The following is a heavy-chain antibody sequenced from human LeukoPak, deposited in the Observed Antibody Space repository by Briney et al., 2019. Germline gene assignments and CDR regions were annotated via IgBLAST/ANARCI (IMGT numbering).Heavy chain of an antibody. V-gene: IGHV3-48*04. J-gene: IGHJ3*02. CDR3: AQIPFYSSSSLDAFDI. Sequence: PGGSLRLSCAASGFTFSSYTMNWVRQPPGKGLEWVSYISSNSGTIYYADSVKGRFTISRDNAKNTLYLQMNSLRAEDTAVYYCAQIPFYSSSSLDAFDIWGQGTMVTVSS. CDR1: GFTFSSYT. CDR2: ISSNSGTI. D-gene: IGHD6-13*01.